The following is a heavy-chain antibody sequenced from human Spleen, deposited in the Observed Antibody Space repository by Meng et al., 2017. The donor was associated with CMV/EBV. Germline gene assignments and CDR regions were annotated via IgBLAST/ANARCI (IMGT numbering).Heavy chain of an antibody. V-gene: IGHV3-30*04. J-gene: IGHJ4*02. CDR2: ISNDGNNE. CDR1: GFTFNDYA. Sequence: GGSLRLSCAASGFTFNDYAMHCARQAPGKGLEWVALISNDGNNEYYADSVKGRFTISRDNSKNTLYLQMNSLRVEDTAVYYCARGGYYDSSGYYLFDYWGQGTLVTVSS. D-gene: IGHD3-22*01. CDR3: ARGGYYDSSGYYLFDY.